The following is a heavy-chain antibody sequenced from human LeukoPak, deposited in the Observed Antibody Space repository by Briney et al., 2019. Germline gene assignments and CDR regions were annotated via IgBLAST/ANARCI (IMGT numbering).Heavy chain of an antibody. Sequence: SQTLSLTCTVSGGSISSGDYYWSWIRQPPGKGLEWIGYIYYSGSTYYNPSLKSRVTISVDTSKNQFSLKLSSVTAADTAVYYCARGFRRFYDFWSGQNWFDPWGQGTLVTVSS. CDR3: ARGFRRFYDFWSGQNWFDP. CDR1: GGSISSGDYY. V-gene: IGHV4-30-4*08. CDR2: IYYSGST. D-gene: IGHD3-3*01. J-gene: IGHJ5*02.